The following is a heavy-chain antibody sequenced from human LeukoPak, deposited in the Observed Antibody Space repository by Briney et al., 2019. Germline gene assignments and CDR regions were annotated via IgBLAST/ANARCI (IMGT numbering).Heavy chain of an antibody. D-gene: IGHD1-26*01. CDR3: ARDPRGIVGADHNWFDP. J-gene: IGHJ5*02. CDR2: IYASGST. V-gene: IGHV4-4*07. CDR1: GGSISSYY. Sequence: PSETLSLTCTVSGGSISSYYWSWIRQPAGKGLEWIGRIYASGSTNYNPSLKSRVTMSVDTSKSQFSLKLISVTAADTAVYYCARDPRGIVGADHNWFDPWGQGTLVSVSS.